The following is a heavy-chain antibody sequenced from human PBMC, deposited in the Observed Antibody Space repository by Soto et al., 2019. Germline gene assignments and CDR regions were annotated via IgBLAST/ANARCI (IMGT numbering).Heavy chain of an antibody. J-gene: IGHJ5*02. CDR3: AKGGVSTRNLDP. Sequence: AGSLRLSCADSGLTFSTSGMHWVRQAPGKGLEWVAVISYDGSNKYYRDSVKGRFTISRDNSKNTLYLQMNSLRDEDTAVYYCAKGGVSTRNLDPWGQGTLVTVSS. CDR1: GLTFSTSG. CDR2: ISYDGSNK. V-gene: IGHV3-30*18.